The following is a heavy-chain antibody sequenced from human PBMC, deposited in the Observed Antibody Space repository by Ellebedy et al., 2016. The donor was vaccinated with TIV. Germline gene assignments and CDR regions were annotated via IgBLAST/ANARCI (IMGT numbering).Heavy chain of an antibody. V-gene: IGHV1-8*01. J-gene: IGHJ4*02. Sequence: ASVKVSCXASGYTFTSYDINWVRQATGQGLEWMGWMKPNSGNAGYAQKFQGRVTMTRNTSISTAYMELSSLRSEDTAVYYCARDFDGGTTVTKIEDNWGQGTLVTVSS. D-gene: IGHD4-17*01. CDR2: MKPNSGNA. CDR1: GYTFTSYD. CDR3: ARDFDGGTTVTKIEDN.